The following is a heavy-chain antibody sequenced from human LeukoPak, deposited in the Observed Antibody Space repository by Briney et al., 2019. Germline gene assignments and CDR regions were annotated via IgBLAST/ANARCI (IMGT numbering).Heavy chain of an antibody. CDR2: ISAYNGNT. CDR3: ARDGFFVVVPAARGDAFDI. CDR1: GYTFTSYG. Sequence: ASVKVSCKASGYTFTSYGISWVRQAPGQGLEWMGWISAYNGNTNYAQKLQGRVTMTTDTSTSTAYMELRSLRSDDTAVSYCARDGFFVVVPAARGDAFDIWGQGTMVTVSS. D-gene: IGHD2-2*01. V-gene: IGHV1-18*04. J-gene: IGHJ3*02.